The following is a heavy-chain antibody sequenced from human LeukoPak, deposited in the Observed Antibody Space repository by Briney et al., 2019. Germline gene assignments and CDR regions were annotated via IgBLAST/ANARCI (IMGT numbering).Heavy chain of an antibody. Sequence: SETLSLTCTVSGDSISSGDYYWSWIRQPAGKGLEWIGRISSSGSTNYNPSLKSRVTISVDKSKTQFSLKLSSVTAADTAVYYCARDVGNSGSYYLEGYYFDYWGQGTLVTVSS. CDR2: ISSSGST. D-gene: IGHD1-26*01. V-gene: IGHV4-61*02. J-gene: IGHJ4*02. CDR3: ARDVGNSGSYYLEGYYFDY. CDR1: GDSISSGDYY.